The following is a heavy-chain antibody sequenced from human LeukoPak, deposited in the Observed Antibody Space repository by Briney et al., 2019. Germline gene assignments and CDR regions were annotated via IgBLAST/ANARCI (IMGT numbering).Heavy chain of an antibody. CDR1: GGSFSGYY. J-gene: IGHJ3*02. CDR3: ARCGYYDSSGYWTVDPDHAFDI. D-gene: IGHD3-22*01. Sequence: KPSETLSLTCAVYGGSFSGYYWSWIRQPPGKGLEWIGEINHSGSTNYNPSLKSRVTISVDTSKNQFSLKLSSVTAADTAVYYCARCGYYDSSGYWTVDPDHAFDIWGQGTKVTVSS. CDR2: INHSGST. V-gene: IGHV4-34*01.